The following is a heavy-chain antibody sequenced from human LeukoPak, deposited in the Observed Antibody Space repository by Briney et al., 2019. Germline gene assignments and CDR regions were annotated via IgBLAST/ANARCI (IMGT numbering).Heavy chain of an antibody. CDR1: GFTFSSYA. CDR2: ISGSGGST. Sequence: GGSLRLSCAASGFTFSSYAMSWVRQAPGKGLEWVSAISGSGGSTYYADSVKGRFTISRDNSKNTLYLQMNSLRAEDTAVYYCARHLSGITGYTYGRGIDYWGRGTLLTVSS. J-gene: IGHJ4*02. D-gene: IGHD5-18*01. CDR3: ARHLSGITGYTYGRGIDY. V-gene: IGHV3-23*01.